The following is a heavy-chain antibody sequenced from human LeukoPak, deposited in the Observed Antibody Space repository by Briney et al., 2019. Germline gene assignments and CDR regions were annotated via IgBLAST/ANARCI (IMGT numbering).Heavy chain of an antibody. J-gene: IGHJ4*02. D-gene: IGHD3-22*01. Sequence: ASVKVSCKASGYTFTGYYMHWVRQAPGQGLEWMGWINPNSGGTNYAQKFQGRVTMTRDTSISTAYMELSRLRSDDVAVYYCARDYYDSMTPPNDYWGQGTLVTVSS. CDR2: INPNSGGT. CDR3: ARDYYDSMTPPNDY. CDR1: GYTFTGYY. V-gene: IGHV1-2*02.